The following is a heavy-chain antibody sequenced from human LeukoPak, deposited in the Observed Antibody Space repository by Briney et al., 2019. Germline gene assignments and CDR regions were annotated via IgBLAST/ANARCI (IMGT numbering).Heavy chain of an antibody. CDR2: ISYDGSNK. CDR3: ARGSSGDTDY. J-gene: IGHJ4*02. Sequence: GGSLRLSCAASGFTFSSYGMHWVRQAPGKGLEWVAVISYDGSNKYYADSVKGRFTISRDNSKNTLYLQMNSLRAEDTAVYYCARGSSGDTDYWGQGTLVTVSS. D-gene: IGHD7-27*01. V-gene: IGHV3-30*03. CDR1: GFTFSSYG.